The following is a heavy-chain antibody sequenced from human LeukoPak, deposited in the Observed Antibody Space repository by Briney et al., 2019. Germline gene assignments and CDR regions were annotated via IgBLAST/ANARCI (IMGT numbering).Heavy chain of an antibody. CDR1: GFTFDDYA. V-gene: IGHV3-9*01. CDR3: AKDPYGDFESYFDY. CDR2: ITWNSGSV. Sequence: PGRSLRLSCAASGFTFDDYAMHWVRQAPGKGLEWVSGITWNSGSVGYADSVKGRFTISRDNAKNSLHLQVNSLKAEDTALYYCAKDPYGDFESYFDYWGQGTLVTVSS. D-gene: IGHD4-17*01. J-gene: IGHJ4*02.